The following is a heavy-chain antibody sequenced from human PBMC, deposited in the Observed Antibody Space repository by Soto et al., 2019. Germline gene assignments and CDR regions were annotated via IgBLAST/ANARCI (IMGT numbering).Heavy chain of an antibody. CDR2: NDHSGST. Sequence: QVQLQESGPGLVKPSGTLSLTCAVSGGSISSSNWWSWVRQPPGKVLEWIGENDHSGSTNYNPSLKIRVTISVDKSKNQFSLKLSSVTAADTAVYYCAGVGRGNSGSYYYYYGMDVWGQGTTVTVSS. J-gene: IGHJ6*02. CDR3: AGVGRGNSGSYYYYYGMDV. CDR1: GGSISSSNW. V-gene: IGHV4-4*02. D-gene: IGHD2-21*02.